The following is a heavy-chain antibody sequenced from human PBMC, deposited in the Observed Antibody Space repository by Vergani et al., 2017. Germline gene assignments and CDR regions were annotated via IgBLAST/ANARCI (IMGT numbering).Heavy chain of an antibody. D-gene: IGHD6-13*01. V-gene: IGHV3-23*01. J-gene: IGHJ6*02. CDR2: ISSGGGST. CDR1: GFTFSSYA. Sequence: EVQLLESGGGLVQPGGSLRLSCAASGFTFSSYALIWVRQAPGKGLEWISAISSGGGSTYYADSVKGRFPISRDNSKNTLYLQMNSLRAEDTAVYYCAREHSSSWYYYGMDVWGQGTTVTVSS. CDR3: AREHSSSWYYYGMDV.